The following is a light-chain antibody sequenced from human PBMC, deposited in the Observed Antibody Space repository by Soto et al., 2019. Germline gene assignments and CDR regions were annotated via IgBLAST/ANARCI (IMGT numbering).Light chain of an antibody. CDR2: GSS. CDR1: QSISSNY. V-gene: IGKV3-20*01. Sequence: EIVLTQSPGTLSLSPGERATLYCWASQSISSNYLAWYQQKPGQPPRLLISGSSIRATGIPKRFSDRASGTNCALTISSLKPQYFAVFSCQQYGSSPSTFGPGPKVDFK. CDR3: QQYGSSPST. J-gene: IGKJ3*01.